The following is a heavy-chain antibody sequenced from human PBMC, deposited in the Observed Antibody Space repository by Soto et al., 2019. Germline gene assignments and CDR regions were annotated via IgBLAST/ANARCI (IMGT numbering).Heavy chain of an antibody. J-gene: IGHJ5*02. V-gene: IGHV1-8*01. CDR3: ARGASP. CDR1: GYTFTSFD. CDR2: MSPTSGNT. Sequence: QVQLVQSGAEVKRPGPSVKVSCKASGYTFTSFDINWVRQAAGQGVEWLGWMSPTSGNTSNEQKYQGRXXXXXXXXXXXXXXXXXGXXPXXXAVYYCARGASPWGQGTXVTVS. D-gene: IGHD3-22*01.